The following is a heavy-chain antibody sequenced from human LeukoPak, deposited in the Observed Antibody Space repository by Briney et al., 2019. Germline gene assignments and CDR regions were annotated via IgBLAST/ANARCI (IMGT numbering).Heavy chain of an antibody. J-gene: IGHJ4*02. CDR2: ISGSGGST. CDR1: GFTFSSYA. V-gene: IGHV3-23*01. CDR3: AKLVEGVVVYPFDY. Sequence: GGSLRLSCAASGFTFSSYAISWVRQAPGKGLEWVSAISGSGGSTYYADSVKGRFTISRDNSKNTLYLQMNSLRAEDTAVYYCAKLVEGVVVYPFDYWGQGTLVTVSS. D-gene: IGHD2-2*01.